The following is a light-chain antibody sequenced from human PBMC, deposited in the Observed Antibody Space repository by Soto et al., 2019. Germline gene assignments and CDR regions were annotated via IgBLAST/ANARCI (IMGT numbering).Light chain of an antibody. CDR2: EVS. J-gene: IGLJ2*01. CDR3: SSYTSSSTLV. V-gene: IGLV2-18*02. Sequence: QSVLTQPPSVSGSPGQSVTISCTGTSSDIGSYDRVSWYQQPPGTAPKLMIYEVSNRPSGVPDRFSGSKSGHTASLTISGLQAEDEADYYCSSYTSSSTLVFGGGTKLTVL. CDR1: SSDIGSYDR.